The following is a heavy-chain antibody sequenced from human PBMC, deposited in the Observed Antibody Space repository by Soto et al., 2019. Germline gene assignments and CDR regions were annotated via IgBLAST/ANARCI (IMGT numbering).Heavy chain of an antibody. Sequence: GDSLMISCKGSGYSFTSYWVGWVRHMPGKGLEWMGIIYPGDSDTRYSPSFQGQVTISADKSISTAYLQWSSLKTSDTAMYYCATKYSSSDFYFDYWGQGTLVTVSS. CDR1: GYSFTSYW. J-gene: IGHJ4*02. D-gene: IGHD6-6*01. CDR3: ATKYSSSDFYFDY. CDR2: IYPGDSDT. V-gene: IGHV5-51*01.